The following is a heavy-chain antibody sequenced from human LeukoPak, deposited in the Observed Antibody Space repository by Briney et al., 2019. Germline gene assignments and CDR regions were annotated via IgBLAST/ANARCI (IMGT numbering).Heavy chain of an antibody. V-gene: IGHV3-23*01. J-gene: IGHJ4*02. CDR1: GFIFSNYA. CDR3: AKASWVSNVDAVL. Sequence: GGFLRLSCAASGFIFSNYAMRWVRQTPARGLEWVSSLRGDGDTFYADFVKGRFTLSRDDSRNTVYLQLNNLRVEDTAIYYCAKASWVSNVDAVLWGQGTLVAVSS. CDR2: LRGDGDT. D-gene: IGHD3-16*01.